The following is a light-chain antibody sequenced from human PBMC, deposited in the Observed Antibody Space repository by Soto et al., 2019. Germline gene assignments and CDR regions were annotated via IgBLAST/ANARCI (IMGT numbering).Light chain of an antibody. Sequence: AIQLTQSPSSLSASVGDRVTITCRASQGISSALAWYQQKPGKAPKLLIYDASSLESGVPSRFSGSGSGTDFTLTISSLQPEDFAPYYCQQFNNYPTFGQGTRLEIK. CDR1: QGISSA. J-gene: IGKJ5*01. V-gene: IGKV1D-13*01. CDR3: QQFNNYPT. CDR2: DAS.